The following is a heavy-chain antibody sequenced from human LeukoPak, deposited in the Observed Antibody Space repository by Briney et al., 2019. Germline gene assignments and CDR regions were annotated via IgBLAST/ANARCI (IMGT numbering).Heavy chain of an antibody. CDR2: IKQDGSEK. J-gene: IGHJ4*02. CDR1: GFTFRSYW. V-gene: IGHV3-7*04. CDR3: ARGSYSSSSDDY. D-gene: IGHD6-13*01. Sequence: GGSLRLSRAGSGFTFRSYWMSWVRQAPGKGLEWVANIKQDGSEKYYVDSVKGRFTISRDNAKNSLYLQVNSLRAEDTAVYYCARGSYSSSSDDYWGQGTLVTVSS.